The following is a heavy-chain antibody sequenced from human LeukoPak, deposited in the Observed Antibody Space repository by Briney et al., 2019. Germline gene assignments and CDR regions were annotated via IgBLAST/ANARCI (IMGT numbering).Heavy chain of an antibody. CDR1: RFTFSSYG. D-gene: IGHD1-14*01. J-gene: IGHJ5*02. CDR3: TKSREPAKQSPFDA. Sequence: GGSLRLSCAASRFTFSSYGMHWVRQAPGKGPEWVAFIRDDGSNKYYADSVKGRFTISRDNSKNTLYLQMNSLRAEDTAVYYCTKSREPAKQSPFDAWGQGTLVTVSS. V-gene: IGHV3-30*02. CDR2: IRDDGSNK.